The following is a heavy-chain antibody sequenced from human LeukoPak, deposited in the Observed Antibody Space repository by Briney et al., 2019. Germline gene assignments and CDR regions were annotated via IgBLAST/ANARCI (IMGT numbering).Heavy chain of an antibody. CDR3: AREGNYYDILTGYYPYYFDY. CDR2: INPNSGGT. V-gene: IGHV1-2*02. CDR1: GYTFTSYY. Sequence: ASVKVSCKASGYTFTSYYMHWVRQAPGQGPEWMGWINPNSGGTNYAQKFQGRVTMTRDTSISTAYMELSRLRSDDTAVYYCAREGNYYDILTGYYPYYFDYWGQGTLVTVSS. J-gene: IGHJ4*02. D-gene: IGHD3-9*01.